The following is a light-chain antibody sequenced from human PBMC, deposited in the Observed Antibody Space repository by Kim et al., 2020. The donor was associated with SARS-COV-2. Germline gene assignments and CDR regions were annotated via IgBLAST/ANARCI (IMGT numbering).Light chain of an antibody. V-gene: IGLV3-19*01. CDR2: DEH. CDR1: RLRTYD. Sequence: LRQTGRITCQRGRLRTYDASWYQQKPGQAPVLVIYDEHNRPSGIRDRFSASSSGNTASLTIAGAQAEDEADYYCNSRDSSGSSCVFGTGTKVTVL. CDR3: NSRDSSGSSCV. J-gene: IGLJ1*01.